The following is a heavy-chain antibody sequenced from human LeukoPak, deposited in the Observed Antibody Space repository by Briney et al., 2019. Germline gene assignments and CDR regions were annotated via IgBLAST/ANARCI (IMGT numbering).Heavy chain of an antibody. D-gene: IGHD3-22*01. V-gene: IGHV1-46*01. CDR2: INPSGGST. CDR1: GYTFTSYY. CDR3: ARLLPQDAFDI. Sequence: ASVKVSRKAAGYTFTSYYMHWVRQAPGQGLEWMGIINPSGGSTSYAQKFQGRVTMTRDTSTSTVYMELSSLRSEDTAVYYCARLLPQDAFDIWGQGTMVTVSS. J-gene: IGHJ3*02.